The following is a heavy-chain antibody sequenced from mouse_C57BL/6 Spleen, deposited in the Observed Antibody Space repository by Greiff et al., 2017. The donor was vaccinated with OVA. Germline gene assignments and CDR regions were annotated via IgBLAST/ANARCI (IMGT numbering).Heavy chain of an antibody. CDR2: IRLKSDNYAT. CDR1: GFTFSNYW. D-gene: IGHD2-1*01. Sequence: EVKVEESGGGLVQPGGSMKLSCVASGFTFSNYWMNWVRQSPEKGLEWVAQIRLKSDNYATHYAESVKGRFTISRDDSKSSVYLQMNNVRAEDTGIYYCAAGDYGNYVGAMDYWGQGTSVTVSS. V-gene: IGHV6-3*01. CDR3: AAGDYGNYVGAMDY. J-gene: IGHJ4*01.